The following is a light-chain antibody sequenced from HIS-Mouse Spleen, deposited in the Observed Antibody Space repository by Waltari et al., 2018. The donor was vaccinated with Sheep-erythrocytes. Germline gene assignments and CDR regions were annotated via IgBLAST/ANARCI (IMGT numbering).Light chain of an antibody. CDR3: MQALQTPWT. V-gene: IGKV2-28*01. J-gene: IGKJ1*01. CDR2: LGS. Sequence: DIVMTQSPLSLPVTPGEPAPISCRSSQSLLHSNGYNYLDWYPQKPGQSPQLLIYLGSNRASGVPDRFSGSGSGTDFTMKISRVEAEDVGVYYCMQALQTPWTFGQGTKVEIK. CDR1: QSLLHSNGYNY.